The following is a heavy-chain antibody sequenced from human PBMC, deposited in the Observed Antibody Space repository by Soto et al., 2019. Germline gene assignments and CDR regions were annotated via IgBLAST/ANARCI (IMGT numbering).Heavy chain of an antibody. CDR1: GGSFSGYY. Sequence: SETLSLTCAVYGGSFSGYYWDWIRQPPGKGLEWIGSIYYSGTTYYNPSLNSRVTISQDTSRNQFSLKLSSVTAADTAIYYCARSAYGDYYFDSWGQGTLVTVSS. CDR2: IYYSGTT. D-gene: IGHD4-17*01. V-gene: IGHV4-39*01. J-gene: IGHJ4*02. CDR3: ARSAYGDYYFDS.